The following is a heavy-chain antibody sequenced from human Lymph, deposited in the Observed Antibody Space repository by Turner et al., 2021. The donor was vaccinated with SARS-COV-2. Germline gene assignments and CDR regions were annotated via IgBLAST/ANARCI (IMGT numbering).Heavy chain of an antibody. D-gene: IGHD3-10*01. Sequence: QLQLVQSGASVKNPGASVKVSCKASGYTFTCYYLHWVRQAPGQGLEGMGWINPNSGGTNYAQKFQGRVTMTRDTSNSKAYMELSRLRSDDTAVYYCARSRDLQSMVRGVDPFDYWGQGTLVTVSS. V-gene: IGHV1-2*02. CDR3: ARSRDLQSMVRGVDPFDY. J-gene: IGHJ4*02. CDR1: GYTFTCYY. CDR2: INPNSGGT.